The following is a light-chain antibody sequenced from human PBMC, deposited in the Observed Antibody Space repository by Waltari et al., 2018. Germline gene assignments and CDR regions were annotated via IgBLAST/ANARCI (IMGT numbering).Light chain of an antibody. J-gene: IGLJ1*01. CDR1: RGDVRSYTL. V-gene: IGLV2-23*02. CDR2: EVN. CDR3: CSYAGSGIYV. Sequence: QSALTQPASVSGSPGQSITLSCTGTRGDVRSYTLVSWFQQYPDKATKLIFFEVNKRPSGVSNRFAGSKSGNTASLTISGLQAEDEADYYCCSYAGSGIYVFGSGAKVTVL.